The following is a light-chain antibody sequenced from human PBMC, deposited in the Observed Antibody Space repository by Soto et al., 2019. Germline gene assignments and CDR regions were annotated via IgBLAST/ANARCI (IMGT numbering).Light chain of an antibody. CDR2: AAS. CDR3: QVSGTTPYI. CDR1: QSIGTY. J-gene: IGKJ2*01. V-gene: IGKV1-39*01. Sequence: DIQMTQSPSSLAASVGDRVTITCRASQSIGTYLNWYQQKIGTAPKLLIYAASSLQSGVPSRFSGSGSGTDLTLAISRVHPGDFATHFCQVSGTTPYIFGQGTDVEIK.